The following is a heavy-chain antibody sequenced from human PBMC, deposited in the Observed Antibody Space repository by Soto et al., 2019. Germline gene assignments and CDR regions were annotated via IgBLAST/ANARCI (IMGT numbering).Heavy chain of an antibody. Sequence: QVQLQQWGAGLLKPSETLSLTCAVYGGSFSGYYWSWIRQPPGKGLEWIGEINHSGRTNYNPSLKSRVTISVDTSKNQFSLKLSSVTAADTAVYYCASLGYCSGGSCFIDAFDIWGQGTMVTVSS. V-gene: IGHV4-34*01. CDR1: GGSFSGYY. CDR3: ASLGYCSGGSCFIDAFDI. D-gene: IGHD2-15*01. J-gene: IGHJ3*02. CDR2: INHSGRT.